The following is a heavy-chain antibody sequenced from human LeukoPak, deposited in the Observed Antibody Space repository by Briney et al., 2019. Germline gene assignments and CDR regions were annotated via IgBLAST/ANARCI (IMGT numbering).Heavy chain of an antibody. Sequence: ASVKVSCKASGYTFTGYYVHWVRQAPGQGLEWMGWINPNSGGTNYAQKFQGWVTMTRDTSISTAYMELSRLRSDDTAVYYCARGYSSGWYYFDYWGQGTLVTVSS. CDR3: ARGYSSGWYYFDY. V-gene: IGHV1-2*04. CDR1: GYTFTGYY. D-gene: IGHD6-19*01. J-gene: IGHJ4*02. CDR2: INPNSGGT.